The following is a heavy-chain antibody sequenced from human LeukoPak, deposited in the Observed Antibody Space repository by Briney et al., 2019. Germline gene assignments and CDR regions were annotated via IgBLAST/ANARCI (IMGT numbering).Heavy chain of an antibody. V-gene: IGHV3-11*04. CDR3: ARVAAAGTGDAFDI. D-gene: IGHD6-13*01. CDR2: ISSSGSTI. Sequence: GGSLRLSCAASGFTFSDYYMSWIRQAPGKGLEWVSYISSSGSTIYYADSVKGRFTISRDNAKNSLYLQMNSLRAEDTAVYYCARVAAAGTGDAFDIWGQGTMVTVSS. J-gene: IGHJ3*02. CDR1: GFTFSDYY.